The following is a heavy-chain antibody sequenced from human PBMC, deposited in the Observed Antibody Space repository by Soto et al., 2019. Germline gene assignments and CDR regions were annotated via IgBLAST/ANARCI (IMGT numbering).Heavy chain of an antibody. CDR3: ARVRGGGIEYFFDX. Sequence: GASVKVSCKASGYTFTRYNVHWVRQAPGQGLEWMAIINPSGGTTYYVQKLEGRVTLTTDTSTSTVYMELSSLRSDDTAVYYCARVRGGGIEYFFDXWGQGTLVTVSX. CDR1: GYTFTRYN. V-gene: IGHV1-46*01. J-gene: IGHJ4*02. CDR2: INPSGGTT. D-gene: IGHD2-15*01.